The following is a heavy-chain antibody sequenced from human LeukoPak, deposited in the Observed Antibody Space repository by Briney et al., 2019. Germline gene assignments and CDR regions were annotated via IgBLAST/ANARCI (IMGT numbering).Heavy chain of an antibody. V-gene: IGHV1-24*01. CDR2: FDPEDGET. CDR1: GYTLTELS. CDR3: ATDGGLASYYDFWSGYYGMDV. J-gene: IGHJ6*02. D-gene: IGHD3-3*01. Sequence: ASVKVSCKVSGYTLTELSMHWVRQAPGKGLEWMGGFDPEDGETIYAQKFQGRVTTTEDTSTDTAYMELSSLRSEDTAVYYCATDGGLASYYDFWSGYYGMDVWGQGTTVTVSS.